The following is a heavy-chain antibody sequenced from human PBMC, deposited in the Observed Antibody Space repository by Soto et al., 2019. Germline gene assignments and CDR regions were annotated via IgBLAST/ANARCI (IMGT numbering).Heavy chain of an antibody. CDR3: ASSTMVRGGGYGMDV. J-gene: IGHJ6*02. CDR1: GGTFSSYT. V-gene: IGHV1-69*02. CDR2: IIPILGIA. Sequence: QVQLVQSGAEVKKPGSSVKVSCKASGGTFSSYTISWVRQAPGQGLEWMGRIIPILGIANYAQKFQGRVTITADKSTSTAYMELSSLRSEDTAVYYCASSTMVRGGGYGMDVWGQGTTVTVSS. D-gene: IGHD3-10*01.